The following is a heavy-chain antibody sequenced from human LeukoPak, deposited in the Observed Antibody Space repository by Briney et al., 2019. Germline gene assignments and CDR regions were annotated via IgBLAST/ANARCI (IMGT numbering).Heavy chain of an antibody. Sequence: PSETLSLTCTASGGSISSYYWSWIRQPPGKGLEWIGYIYYSGSTNYNPSLKSRVTISVDTSKNQFSLKLSSVTAADTAVYYCAGAYCGGDCYSGRTFDIWGQGTMVTVSS. J-gene: IGHJ3*02. CDR1: GGSISSYY. CDR2: IYYSGST. V-gene: IGHV4-59*01. D-gene: IGHD2-21*02. CDR3: AGAYCGGDCYSGRTFDI.